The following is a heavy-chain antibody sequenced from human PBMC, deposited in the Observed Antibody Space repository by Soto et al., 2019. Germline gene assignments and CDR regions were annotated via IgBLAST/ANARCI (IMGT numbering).Heavy chain of an antibody. J-gene: IGHJ4*02. V-gene: IGHV1-69*13. Sequence: GASVKVSCKASGGTFSSYAISWVRQAPGRGLEWMGGIIPIFGTANYAQKFQGRVTITANESTSTAYMELSSLRSEDTAVYYCAREGDGGSYRFDYWGQGTLVTVSS. CDR1: GGTFSSYA. CDR2: IIPIFGTA. CDR3: AREGDGGSYRFDY. D-gene: IGHD1-26*01.